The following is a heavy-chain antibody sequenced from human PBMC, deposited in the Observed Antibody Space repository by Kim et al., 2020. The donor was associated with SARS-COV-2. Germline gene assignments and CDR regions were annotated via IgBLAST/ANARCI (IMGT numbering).Heavy chain of an antibody. CDR3: ARDRELLSRIAVAGIDPMDV. V-gene: IGHV3-30*04. CDR1: GFSFSSYA. J-gene: IGHJ6*02. Sequence: GGSLRLSCAASGFSFSSYAMHWVRQAPGKGLEWVAVTAYDGSNKYYADSVKGRFTISRDNSKNTLNLQMNSLRTEDTAVYYCARDRELLSRIAVAGIDPMDVWGQGTTVTVSS. CDR2: TAYDGSNK. D-gene: IGHD6-19*01.